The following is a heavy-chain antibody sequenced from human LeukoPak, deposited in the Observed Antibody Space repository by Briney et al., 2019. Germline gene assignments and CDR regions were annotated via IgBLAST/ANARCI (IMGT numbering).Heavy chain of an antibody. J-gene: IGHJ4*02. D-gene: IGHD1-26*01. CDR2: IYYSGST. CDR1: GGSISSGDYY. CDR3: ARDRRGSYPDY. Sequence: SETLSLTCTVSGGSISSGDYYWSRIRQPPGKGLEWIGYIYYSGSTYYNPSLKSRVTISVDTSKNQFSLKLSSVTAADTAVYYCARDRRGSYPDYWGQGTLVTVSS. V-gene: IGHV4-30-4*08.